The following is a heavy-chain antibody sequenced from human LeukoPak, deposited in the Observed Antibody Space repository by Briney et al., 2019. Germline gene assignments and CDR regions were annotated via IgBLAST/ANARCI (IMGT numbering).Heavy chain of an antibody. CDR2: IKSKTDGGTT. D-gene: IGHD3-10*01. CDR3: TTDYGSGSYRYFNY. Sequence: GGSLRLSCAASGFTFSYAWMRWVRQAPGKGLEWVGRIKSKTDGGTTDYAAPVKGRFTISRDDSKNTLYPQMNSLKTEDTAVYYCTTDYGSGSYRYFNYWGQGTLVTVSS. J-gene: IGHJ4*02. CDR1: GFTFSYAW. V-gene: IGHV3-15*01.